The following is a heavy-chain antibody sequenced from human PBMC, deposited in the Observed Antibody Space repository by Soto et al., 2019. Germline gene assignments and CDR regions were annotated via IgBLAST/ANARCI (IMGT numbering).Heavy chain of an antibody. D-gene: IGHD3-22*01. CDR1: GGSFSGYY. J-gene: IGHJ4*02. Sequence: ETLSLTCAVYGGSFSGYYWSWIRQPPGKGLEWIGEINHSGSTNYNPSLKSRVTISVDTSKNQFSLKLSSVTAADTAVYYCAGLYPYESSGYHLNYWGQGTQVTVSS. CDR2: INHSGST. V-gene: IGHV4-34*01. CDR3: AGLYPYESSGYHLNY.